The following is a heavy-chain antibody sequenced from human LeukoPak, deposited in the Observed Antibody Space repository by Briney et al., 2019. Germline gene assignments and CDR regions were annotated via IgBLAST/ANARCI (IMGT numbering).Heavy chain of an antibody. Sequence: PGGSLRLSCTASGFISDHAMHWVRQAPGKGLEGVSGISWNSGSIGYADSVKGRFTISRDNSRNTLFLQMNGLRADDTAVYYCARDRVHSYYFDNWGQGTLVTVSS. CDR3: ARDRVHSYYFDN. CDR1: GFISDHA. D-gene: IGHD3-10*01. J-gene: IGHJ4*02. V-gene: IGHV3-9*01. CDR2: ISWNSGSI.